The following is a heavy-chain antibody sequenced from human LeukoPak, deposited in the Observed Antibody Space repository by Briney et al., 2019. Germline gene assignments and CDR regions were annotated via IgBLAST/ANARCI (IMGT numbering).Heavy chain of an antibody. D-gene: IGHD3-10*01. V-gene: IGHV4-30-2*05. CDR1: GGSISSGGYY. Sequence: ASETLSLTCTVSGGSISSGGYYWSWIRQPPGKGLEWIGYIYHSGSTYYNPSLKSRVTISVGTSKNQFSLKLSSVTAADTAVYYCARNPYYYGSGSYFVDYWGQGTLVTVSS. J-gene: IGHJ4*02. CDR2: IYHSGST. CDR3: ARNPYYYGSGSYFVDY.